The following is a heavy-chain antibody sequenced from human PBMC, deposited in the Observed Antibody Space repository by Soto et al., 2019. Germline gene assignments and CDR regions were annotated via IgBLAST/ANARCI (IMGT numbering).Heavy chain of an antibody. Sequence: GGSLRLSCAASGFTFSSYWMSWVRQAPGKGLEWVANIKQDGSEKYYVDSVKGRFTISRDNAKNSLYLQMNSLRAEDTAVYYCASIGQQQLAAIDAFDIWGQGTMVTVSS. CDR2: IKQDGSEK. D-gene: IGHD6-13*01. J-gene: IGHJ3*02. CDR3: ASIGQQQLAAIDAFDI. V-gene: IGHV3-7*01. CDR1: GFTFSSYW.